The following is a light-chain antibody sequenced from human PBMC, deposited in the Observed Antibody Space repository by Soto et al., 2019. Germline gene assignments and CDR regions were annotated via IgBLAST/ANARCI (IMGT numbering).Light chain of an antibody. CDR1: QGISSY. V-gene: IGKV1-9*01. CDR2: TAS. Sequence: IRLSLSPFFLSASKADRVTTTCGASQGISSYLAWYQQKPGKAPKLLISTASTLQSGVPSRFSGSGSGTEFTLTISSLQPEDFATYYCQQINNYPRTFGQGTKVDI. CDR3: QQINNYPRT. J-gene: IGKJ1*01.